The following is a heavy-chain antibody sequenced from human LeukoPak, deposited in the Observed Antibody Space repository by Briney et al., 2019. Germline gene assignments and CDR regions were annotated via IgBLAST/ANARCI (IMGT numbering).Heavy chain of an antibody. D-gene: IGHD3-22*01. J-gene: IGHJ3*02. V-gene: IGHV4-38-2*02. CDR1: GYSISSGFY. CDR3: ARANYYDSSGYSRGAFDI. Sequence: SETLSLTCTVSGYSISSGFYWGWIRQSPGKGLEWIGSIYHSGSIYYNSSLKSRVTISVDTSKNQFSLKLSSVTAADTAVYYCARANYYDSSGYSRGAFDIWGQGTTVTVSS. CDR2: IYHSGSI.